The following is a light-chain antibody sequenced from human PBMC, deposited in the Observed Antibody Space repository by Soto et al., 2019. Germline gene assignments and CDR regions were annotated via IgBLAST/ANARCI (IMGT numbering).Light chain of an antibody. CDR3: KQYYSYPLT. CDR1: QGISSY. Sequence: AIRITQSPSSLSAATGYTVNITCGSSQGISSYLAWYQQKPGKAPKLLIYAASTLRSGVPSRFSGSGSGTDFTLTISCLQSEDFATYYCKQYYSYPLTFGGGTKVDIK. V-gene: IGKV1-8*01. CDR2: AAS. J-gene: IGKJ4*01.